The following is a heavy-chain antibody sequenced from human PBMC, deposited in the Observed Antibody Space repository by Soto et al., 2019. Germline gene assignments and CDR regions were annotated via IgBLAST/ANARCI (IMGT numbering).Heavy chain of an antibody. CDR3: ARDSWYSSGMGWFDP. J-gene: IGHJ5*02. CDR2: INAGNGNT. V-gene: IGHV1-3*01. D-gene: IGHD6-19*01. CDR1: GYTVTSYA. Sequence: SVKVCWKASGYTVTSYAMHWVRQAPGQRLEWMGWINAGNGNTKYSQKFQGRVTITRDTSASTAYMELSSLRSEDTAVYYCARDSWYSSGMGWFDPWGQGTLVTVS.